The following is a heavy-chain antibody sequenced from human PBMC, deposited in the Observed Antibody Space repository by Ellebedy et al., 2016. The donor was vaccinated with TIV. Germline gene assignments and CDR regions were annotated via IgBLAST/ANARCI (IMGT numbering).Heavy chain of an antibody. V-gene: IGHV3-21*06. CDR3: ARGWSTPDS. J-gene: IGHJ4*02. D-gene: IGHD2-15*01. Sequence: GESLKISCAASGLTFSSYDMSWVRQAPGKGLEWVSSIRSTGSDKYYAESVKGRFTISRDNAQNTLFLQMNSLRVEDTAVYYCARGWSTPDSWGQGTLAIVSS. CDR2: IRSTGSDK. CDR1: GLTFSSYD.